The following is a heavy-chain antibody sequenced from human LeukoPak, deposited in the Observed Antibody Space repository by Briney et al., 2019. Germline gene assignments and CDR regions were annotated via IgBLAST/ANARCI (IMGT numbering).Heavy chain of an antibody. J-gene: IGHJ4*02. Sequence: SGGSLRLSCTASGFRFSNYAMNWVRQAPGKGLEWVSVISGGGSSTNYADSVKGRFTISGDNAKDTLYLHMNSLTAEDTAVYYCARGAKWAYYFDYWGQGTLVTVSS. CDR2: ISGGGSST. CDR3: ARGAKWAYYFDY. V-gene: IGHV3-23*01. CDR1: GFRFSNYA. D-gene: IGHD1-26*01.